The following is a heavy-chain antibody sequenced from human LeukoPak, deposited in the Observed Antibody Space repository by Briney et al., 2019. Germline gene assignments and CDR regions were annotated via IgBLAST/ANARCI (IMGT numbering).Heavy chain of an antibody. CDR2: FDPEDGET. CDR3: ATVRGSGWFPSPNYYYYGMDV. D-gene: IGHD6-19*01. J-gene: IGHJ6*02. Sequence: ASVKVSCKVSGYTLTELSMHWVRQAPGKGLEWMGGFDPEDGETIYAQKFQGRITMTEDTSTDTAYMELSSLRSEDTAVYYCATVRGSGWFPSPNYYYYGMDVWGQGTTVTVSS. CDR1: GYTLTELS. V-gene: IGHV1-24*01.